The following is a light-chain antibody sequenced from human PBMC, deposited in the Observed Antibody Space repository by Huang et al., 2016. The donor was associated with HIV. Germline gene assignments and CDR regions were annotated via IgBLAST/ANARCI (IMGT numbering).Light chain of an antibody. V-gene: IGKV1-39*01. CDR3: QQSYSTLLFT. CDR2: GAS. CDR1: QNIKKY. J-gene: IGKJ3*01. Sequence: DIQMTQSPSSLSASVGVRVTITCRASQNIKKYLNWYQQKPGKAHKLLIYGASSLQSGVPSRFSGSGSGTDFTLTISSLQPEDFATYYCQQSYSTLLFTFGPGTKVDI.